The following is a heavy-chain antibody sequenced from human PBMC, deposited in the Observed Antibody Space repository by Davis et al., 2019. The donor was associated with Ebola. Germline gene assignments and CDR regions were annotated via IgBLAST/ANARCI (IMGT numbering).Heavy chain of an antibody. CDR3: AKDPGYSSSSSYFDY. CDR1: GFTFSIYA. D-gene: IGHD6-6*01. CDR2: ISGSGGST. J-gene: IGHJ4*02. Sequence: GGSLRLSCAASGFTFSIYAMSWVRQAPGKGLEWVSAISGSGGSTYYANSVKGRFTISRDNSKNTLYLHMNSLRAEDTAVYYCAKDPGYSSSSSYFDYWGQGTLVTVSS. V-gene: IGHV3-23*01.